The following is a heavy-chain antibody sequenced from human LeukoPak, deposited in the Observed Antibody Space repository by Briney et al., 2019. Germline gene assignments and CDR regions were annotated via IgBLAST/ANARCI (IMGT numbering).Heavy chain of an antibody. CDR1: GGSISSYY. Sequence: SETLSLTCTVSGGSISSYYWSWIRQPPGKGLEWIGYIYYSGSTNYNPSLKSRVTISVDTSKNQFSLKLSSVTAADTAVYYCARGGQAYCGGDCSVPFDYWGQGTLVTVSS. D-gene: IGHD2-21*02. J-gene: IGHJ4*02. CDR3: ARGGQAYCGGDCSVPFDY. V-gene: IGHV4-59*12. CDR2: IYYSGST.